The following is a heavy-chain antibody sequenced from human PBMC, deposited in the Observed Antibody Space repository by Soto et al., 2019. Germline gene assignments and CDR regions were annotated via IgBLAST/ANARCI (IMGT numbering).Heavy chain of an antibody. D-gene: IGHD1-26*01. CDR3: ARAVDPIVGEGWFDP. J-gene: IGHJ5*02. Sequence: SETLSLTCTVSGGSISSYYWSWIRQPPGKGLEWIGYIYYSGSTNYNPSLKSRVTISVDTSKNKFSLKLSSVTAADTAVYYCARAVDPIVGEGWFDPWGQGTLVTVCS. CDR2: IYYSGST. CDR1: GGSISSYY. V-gene: IGHV4-59*01.